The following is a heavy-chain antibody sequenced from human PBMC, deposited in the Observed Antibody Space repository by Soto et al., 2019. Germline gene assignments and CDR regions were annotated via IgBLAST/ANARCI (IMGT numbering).Heavy chain of an antibody. V-gene: IGHV4-30-4*01. CDR2: IYDSGRT. D-gene: IGHD7-27*01. CDR3: AKGPAGDKVDS. J-gene: IGHJ4*02. Sequence: PSETLSITCSVSGGSISDGAYSWSWIRQPPGEGLEWIGHIYDSGRTYSNPSLNSRVTVSVDMSKNQFSLKVTSVTAADTAVYYCAKGPAGDKVDSWGRGILVTVSS. CDR1: GGSISDGAYS.